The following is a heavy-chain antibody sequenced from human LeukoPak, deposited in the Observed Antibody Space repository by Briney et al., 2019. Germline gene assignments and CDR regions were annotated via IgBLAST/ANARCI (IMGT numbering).Heavy chain of an antibody. CDR1: GGSISSSSYY. D-gene: IGHD6-13*01. CDR2: IYYSGST. Sequence: SETLSLTCTVSGGSISSSSYYWGWIRQPPGKGLEWIGSIYYSGSTYYNPSLKSRVTMSVDTSKNQFSLKLSSVTAADTAVYYCARGSSDSSSWYYYMDVWGKGTTVTISS. CDR3: ARGSSDSSSWYYYMDV. V-gene: IGHV4-39*07. J-gene: IGHJ6*03.